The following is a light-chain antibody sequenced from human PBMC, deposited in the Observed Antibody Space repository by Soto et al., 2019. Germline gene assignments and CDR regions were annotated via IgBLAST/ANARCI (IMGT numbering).Light chain of an antibody. CDR3: QLYGGPVT. CDR2: GAS. V-gene: IGKV3-20*01. J-gene: IGKJ2*01. CDR1: QSVTNNY. Sequence: EIVLTQSPGTLSLSPGERATLSCRASQSVTNNYLAWYQQRPGQAPRLLIYGASSRATGIPDRFSGSGSGTDFTLTINRLEPEDFAVYSCQLYGGPVTFGQGTKLEIK.